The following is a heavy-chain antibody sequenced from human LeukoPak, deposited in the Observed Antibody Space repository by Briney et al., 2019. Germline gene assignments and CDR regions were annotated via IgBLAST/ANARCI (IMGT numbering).Heavy chain of an antibody. Sequence: ASVKVSCKAPGGTFSSYAITWVRQAPGQGLEWMGGIIPIFGTANYAQKFQGRVTITADESTRTAYMELSSLRSEDTAVYYCARDRDTAMVLDYWGQGTLVTVSS. CDR3: ARDRDTAMVLDY. V-gene: IGHV1-69*13. CDR2: IIPIFGTA. CDR1: GGTFSSYA. J-gene: IGHJ4*02. D-gene: IGHD5-18*01.